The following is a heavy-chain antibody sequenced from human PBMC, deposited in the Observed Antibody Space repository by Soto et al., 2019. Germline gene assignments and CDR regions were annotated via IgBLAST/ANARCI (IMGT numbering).Heavy chain of an antibody. Sequence: QVQLVQSGAEVKKPGASVKVSCKASGYTFTSYYMHWVRQAPVQGLEWMGIINPSGGSTSYAQKFQGRVTMTRDTSTSTVYMELSSLRSEDTAVYYCAVLGGSGHYYFDYWGQGTLVTVSS. CDR1: GYTFTSYY. V-gene: IGHV1-46*01. D-gene: IGHD3-22*01. J-gene: IGHJ4*02. CDR3: AVLGGSGHYYFDY. CDR2: INPSGGST.